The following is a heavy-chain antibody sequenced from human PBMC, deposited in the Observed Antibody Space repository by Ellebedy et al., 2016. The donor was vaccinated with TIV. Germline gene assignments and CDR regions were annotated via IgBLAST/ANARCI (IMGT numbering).Heavy chain of an antibody. Sequence: SETLSLXXAVYGGPLSHNSWIWIRQSPGKGLEWIGEINDINQSGSTKYNPSLKSRVTISGDTSKNQLSLKVTSVTAADTGIYYCARVGRSRLTLVRGVTRWFDPWGQGTLVSVSS. D-gene: IGHD3-10*01. CDR3: ARVGRSRLTLVRGVTRWFDP. V-gene: IGHV4-34*01. J-gene: IGHJ5*02. CDR2: INDINQSGST. CDR1: GGPLSHNS.